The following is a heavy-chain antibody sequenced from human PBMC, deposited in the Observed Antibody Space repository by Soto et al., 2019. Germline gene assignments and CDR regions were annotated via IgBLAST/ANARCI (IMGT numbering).Heavy chain of an antibody. V-gene: IGHV1-2*04. CDR2: INPNSGGT. D-gene: IGHD3-10*01. Sequence: ASVKVSCKASGYTFTGYYMHWVRQAPGQGLEWMGWINPNSGGTNYAQKFQGWVTMTRDTSISTAYMELSRLRSDDTAVYYCARDQTNNTMVRGVELDYWGQGTLVTV. J-gene: IGHJ4*02. CDR1: GYTFTGYY. CDR3: ARDQTNNTMVRGVELDY.